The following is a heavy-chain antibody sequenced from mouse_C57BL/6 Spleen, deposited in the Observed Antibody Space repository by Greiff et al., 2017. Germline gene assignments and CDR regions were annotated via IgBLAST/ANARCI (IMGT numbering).Heavy chain of an antibody. V-gene: IGHV14-3*01. Sequence: VHVKQSVAELVRPGASVKLSCTASGFNIKNTYMHWVKQRPEQGLEWIGRIDPANGNTKYAPKFQGKATITADTSSNTAYLQLSSLTSEDTAIYYCARSGGIITTARYFDVWGTGTTVTVSS. D-gene: IGHD1-1*01. CDR1: GFNIKNTY. CDR3: ARSGGIITTARYFDV. CDR2: IDPANGNT. J-gene: IGHJ1*03.